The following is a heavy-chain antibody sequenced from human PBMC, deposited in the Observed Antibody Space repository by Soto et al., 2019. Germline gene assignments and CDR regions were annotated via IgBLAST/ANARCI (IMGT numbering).Heavy chain of an antibody. CDR1: CGSISSYY. D-gene: IGHD6-13*01. Sequence: SETLSLTCTVSCGSISSYYWSWIRQPPGKGLEWIGYIYYSGSTNYNPSLKSRVTISVDTSKNQFSLKLSSVTAADTAVYYCARVAAAGIYNWFDPWGQGTLVTVSS. J-gene: IGHJ5*02. CDR3: ARVAAAGIYNWFDP. CDR2: IYYSGST. V-gene: IGHV4-59*01.